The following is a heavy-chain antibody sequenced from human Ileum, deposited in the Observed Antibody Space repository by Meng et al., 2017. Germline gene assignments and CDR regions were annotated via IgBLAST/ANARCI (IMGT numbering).Heavy chain of an antibody. J-gene: IGHJ1*01. V-gene: IGHV4-4*02. Sequence: QMQLQESGPGLVKPSGTLSLTCGVSGGSFSSGNWWGWVRQPPGKGLEWIGEIFHTGNTNYNPSLQSRVSLSIDKSKNQFSLKVISVTAADTAVYYCVNYCSGGKCSANEKTQHWGQGTLVTVSS. CDR3: VNYCSGGKCSANEKTQH. CDR2: IFHTGNT. D-gene: IGHD2-15*01. CDR1: GGSFSSGNW.